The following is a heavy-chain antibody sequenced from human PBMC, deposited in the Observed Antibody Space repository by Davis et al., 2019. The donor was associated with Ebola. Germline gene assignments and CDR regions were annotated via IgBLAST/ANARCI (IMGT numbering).Heavy chain of an antibody. D-gene: IGHD1-26*01. V-gene: IGHV1-3*01. CDR2: INGGTGKT. J-gene: IGHJ3*02. CDR1: GYTFTSYS. Sequence: AASVKVSCKASGYTFTSYSMHWVRQAPGQRLEWMGWINGGTGKTKCSQKFQGRVTITRDTSASTAYMELSSLRSEDTAVYYCARYSGSYRDAFDIWGQGTMVTVSS. CDR3: ARYSGSYRDAFDI.